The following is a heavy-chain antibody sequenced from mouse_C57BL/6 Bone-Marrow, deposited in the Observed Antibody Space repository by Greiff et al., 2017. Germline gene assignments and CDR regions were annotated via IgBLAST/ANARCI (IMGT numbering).Heavy chain of an antibody. CDR1: GYTFTSYW. V-gene: IGHV1-59*01. J-gene: IGHJ2*01. Sequence: VQLQQPGAELVRPGTSVKLSCKASGYTFTSYWMHWVKQRPGQGLEWIGVIDPSDSYTNYNQKFKGKATLTVDTSSSTAYMQLSSLTSEDSAVYYCARELTVDYWGQGTTLTVSS. CDR3: ARELTVDY. CDR2: IDPSDSYT. D-gene: IGHD1-1*01.